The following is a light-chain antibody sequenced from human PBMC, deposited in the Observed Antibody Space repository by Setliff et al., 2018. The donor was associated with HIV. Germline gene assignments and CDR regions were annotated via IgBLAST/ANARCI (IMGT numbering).Light chain of an antibody. CDR2: EVT. Sequence: QSALAQPPSVSGSPGQSLTVSCTGTSSDVGSFNRVSWYQQPPGTAPRLLIYEVTNRPSGVPDRFSGSKSVNTASLTISGLQAEDEAVYYCSSYTTSNTYVFGTGT. V-gene: IGLV2-18*02. J-gene: IGLJ1*01. CDR3: SSYTTSNTYV. CDR1: SSDVGSFNR.